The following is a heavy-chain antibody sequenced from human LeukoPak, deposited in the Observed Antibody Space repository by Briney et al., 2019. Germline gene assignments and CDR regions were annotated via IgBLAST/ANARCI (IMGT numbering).Heavy chain of an antibody. CDR3: ARPRQIVRGGHGAFDI. J-gene: IGHJ3*02. CDR1: GYSFTSYL. CDR2: SFPGDSDT. Sequence: GESLNISRKCSGYSFTSYLISWVLQMPRKGLECSGVSFPGDSDTRYSPPFHGQVTISADKSISTAYLQLSSLKASDTAMYYCARPRQIVRGGHGAFDIWGQGTMVTVSS. V-gene: IGHV5-51*01. D-gene: IGHD3-10*02.